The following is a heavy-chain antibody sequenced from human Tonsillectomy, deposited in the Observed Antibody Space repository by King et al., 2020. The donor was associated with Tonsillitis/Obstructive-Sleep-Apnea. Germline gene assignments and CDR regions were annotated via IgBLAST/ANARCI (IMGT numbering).Heavy chain of an antibody. D-gene: IGHD3-3*01. V-gene: IGHV3-30*04. CDR3: ARCTYDFWSGYYPTDYFDY. CDR1: GFTFSSYA. J-gene: IGHJ4*02. Sequence: VQLVESGGGVVQPGRSLRLSCAASGFTFSSYAMHWVRKAPGKGLEWVAVISYDGSNKYYADSVKGRFTISSDNSKNTLYLQMNSLRAEDTAVYYCARCTYDFWSGYYPTDYFDYWGQGALVTVSS. CDR2: ISYDGSNK.